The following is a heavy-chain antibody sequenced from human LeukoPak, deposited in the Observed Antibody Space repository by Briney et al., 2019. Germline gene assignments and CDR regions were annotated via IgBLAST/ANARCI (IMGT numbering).Heavy chain of an antibody. CDR3: AKEGTIFGVVFDY. CDR1: GFTLRSYA. D-gene: IGHD3-3*01. CDR2: ISGSGGST. J-gene: IGHJ4*02. Sequence: GSLRLSCAGSGFTLRSYAMRWVRQAPGKGLEWVSAISGSGGSTYYADSVKGRFTISRDNSKNTLYLQMNSLRAEGTAVYYCAKEGTIFGVVFDYWGQGTLVTVSS. V-gene: IGHV3-23*01.